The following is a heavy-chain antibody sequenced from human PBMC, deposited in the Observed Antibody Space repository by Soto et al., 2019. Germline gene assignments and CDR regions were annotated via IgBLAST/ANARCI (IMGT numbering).Heavy chain of an antibody. Sequence: QVQLQESGPGLVKPSETLSLTCTVSNGSISNFYWNWIRQSAGKGLEWIGRIHGSGSATYNPSLRSRVTMSVDTSKNQFSLKVNSVTGVDTAVYYCARSSHKESWFDPWGQGTLVTVSS. D-gene: IGHD6-13*01. V-gene: IGHV4-4*07. CDR2: IHGSGSA. CDR1: NGSISNFY. J-gene: IGHJ5*02. CDR3: ARSSHKESWFDP.